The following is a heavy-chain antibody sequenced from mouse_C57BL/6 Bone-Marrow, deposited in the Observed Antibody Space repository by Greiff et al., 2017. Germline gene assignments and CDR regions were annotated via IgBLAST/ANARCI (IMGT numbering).Heavy chain of an antibody. J-gene: IGHJ1*03. CDR2: ILTGSGST. CDR3: ARGGNLYYGSRPDWYVDV. Sequence: QVQLQQSGAELMKPGASVKLSCKATGYTFTGYWLAWVKQRPGHGLEWIGEILTGSGSTTYNEKFKGKATFTADTSSNTAYMQLSSLTTEDSAIYYCARGGNLYYGSRPDWYVDVWGTGTTVTVSS. V-gene: IGHV1-9*01. D-gene: IGHD1-1*01. CDR1: GYTFTGYW.